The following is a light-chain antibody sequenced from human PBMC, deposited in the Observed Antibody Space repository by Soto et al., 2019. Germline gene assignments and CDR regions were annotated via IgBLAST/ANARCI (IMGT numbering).Light chain of an antibody. Sequence: ENVLTQSPGILSLSPGERATLSCRATQSVTNRYFAWYQQKPGQAPRLLIYGISSRATDIPDRFSGSGSGTDFTLTISRLEPEDFVVYYCQQYSTLPHTFGQGTKLAVK. J-gene: IGKJ2*01. CDR1: QSVTNRY. CDR3: QQYSTLPHT. V-gene: IGKV3-20*01. CDR2: GIS.